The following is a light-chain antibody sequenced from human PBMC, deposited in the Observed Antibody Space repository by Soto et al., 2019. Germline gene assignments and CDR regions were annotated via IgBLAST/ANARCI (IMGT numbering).Light chain of an antibody. CDR3: CSYAGSSTFVV. V-gene: IGLV2-23*03. CDR2: EGN. J-gene: IGLJ2*01. Sequence: QSALTQPASVSGSPGQSITISCAGTSSDVGSYNFVSWYQQHPGKAPKLMIYEGNKRPSGVSNRFSGSKSGNTASLTISGLQAADEADYYCCSYAGSSTFVVFGGATKVTVL. CDR1: SSDVGSYNF.